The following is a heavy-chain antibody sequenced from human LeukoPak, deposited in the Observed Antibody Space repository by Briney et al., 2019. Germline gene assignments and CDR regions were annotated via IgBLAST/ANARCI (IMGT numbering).Heavy chain of an antibody. CDR3: AREFNPPAVAGIDY. D-gene: IGHD6-19*01. CDR2: IIPILGIA. CDR1: GGTFSSYA. Sequence: ASVKVSCKASGGTFSSYAISWVRQAPGQGLEWMGRIIPILGIANYAQKFQGRVTITADKSTSTAYMELSSLRSEDTAVYYCAREFNPPAVAGIDYWGQGTLVTVSS. J-gene: IGHJ4*02. V-gene: IGHV1-69*04.